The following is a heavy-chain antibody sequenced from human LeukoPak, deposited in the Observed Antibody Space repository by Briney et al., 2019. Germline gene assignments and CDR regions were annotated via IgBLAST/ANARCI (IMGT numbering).Heavy chain of an antibody. D-gene: IGHD6-6*01. CDR2: ISGSGGST. Sequence: GGSLRLSCAASGFTFSGYAMSWVRQAPGKGLEWVSVISGSGGSTYYADSVKGRFTISRDNSKNTLYLQMNSLRAEDTAVYYCARVPEYSSSSGDFDYWGQGTLVTVSS. V-gene: IGHV3-23*01. CDR1: GFTFSGYA. CDR3: ARVPEYSSSSGDFDY. J-gene: IGHJ4*02.